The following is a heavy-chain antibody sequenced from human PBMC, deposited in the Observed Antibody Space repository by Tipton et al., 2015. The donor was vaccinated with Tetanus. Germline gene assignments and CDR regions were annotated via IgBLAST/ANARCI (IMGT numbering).Heavy chain of an antibody. Sequence: TLSLTCTVSGDSISSSDYYWGWIRQPPGKGLEWIGSIHYSGTTHSDPSLKSRVAISVDTSKNQFSLKLTSVTAADTATYYCATRRRDGSGFSWFDPWGQGTLVTVSS. V-gene: IGHV4-39*01. J-gene: IGHJ5*02. CDR3: ATRRRDGSGFSWFDP. CDR2: IHYSGTT. CDR1: GDSISSSDYY. D-gene: IGHD5-24*01.